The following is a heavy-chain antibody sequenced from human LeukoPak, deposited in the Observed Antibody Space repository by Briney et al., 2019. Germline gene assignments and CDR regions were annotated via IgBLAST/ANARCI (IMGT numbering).Heavy chain of an antibody. J-gene: IGHJ3*02. CDR2: INPNSGGT. D-gene: IGHD3-10*01. Sequence: GASVKVSCKASGYTFTGYYMYWVRQAPGQGLEWMGWINPNSGGTNYAQKFQGWVTMTRDTSISTAYMELSRLRSDDTAVYYCARGPTYYYGSGSGGAFDIWGQGTMVTVPS. CDR1: GYTFTGYY. V-gene: IGHV1-2*04. CDR3: ARGPTYYYGSGSGGAFDI.